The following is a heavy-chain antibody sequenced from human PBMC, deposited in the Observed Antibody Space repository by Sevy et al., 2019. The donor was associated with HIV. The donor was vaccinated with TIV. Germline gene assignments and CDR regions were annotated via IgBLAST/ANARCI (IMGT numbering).Heavy chain of an antibody. D-gene: IGHD3-10*01. Sequence: SQTLSLTCAVYGGSFSGYYWSWIRQPPGKGLEWIGEINHSGSTNYNPSLKSRVTISVDTSKNQFSLKLSSVTAADTAVYYCARYYYGSGRLYYYGMDVWGQGTTFTVSS. CDR3: ARYYYGSGRLYYYGMDV. J-gene: IGHJ6*02. CDR1: GGSFSGYY. CDR2: INHSGST. V-gene: IGHV4-34*01.